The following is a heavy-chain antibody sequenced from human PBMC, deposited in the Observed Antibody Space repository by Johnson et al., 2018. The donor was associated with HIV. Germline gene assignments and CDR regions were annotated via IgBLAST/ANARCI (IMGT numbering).Heavy chain of an antibody. J-gene: IGHJ3*02. Sequence: VQLVESGGGLVQPGGSLRLSCAASGFTFASSAMSWVRQAPGNGLEWVSAISDSGSTYYADSVKGRFTISRDNSKNTLYLQMNSLRAEDTAVYYCARGEEEQLGDAFDIWGQGTMVTVSS. D-gene: IGHD6-6*01. V-gene: IGHV3-23*04. CDR2: ISDSGST. CDR3: ARGEEEQLGDAFDI. CDR1: GFTFASSA.